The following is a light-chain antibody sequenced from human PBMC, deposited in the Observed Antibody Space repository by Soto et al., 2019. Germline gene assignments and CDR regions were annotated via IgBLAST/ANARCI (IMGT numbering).Light chain of an antibody. CDR1: SSDVDDYNY. CDR2: DVT. CDR3: CLYAGGYVFEVI. J-gene: IGLJ2*01. Sequence: QSALTQPRSVSGSPGQSVTISCTGTSSDVDDYNYVSWYQQHPDTAPKLMIYDVTKRPSGVPDRFSGSKSGNTASLTISGLQAEDEADYYCCLYAGGYVFEVIFGGGTQLTVL. V-gene: IGLV2-11*01.